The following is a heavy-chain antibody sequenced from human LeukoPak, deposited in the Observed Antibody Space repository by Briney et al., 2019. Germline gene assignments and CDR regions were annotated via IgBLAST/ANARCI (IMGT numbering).Heavy chain of an antibody. V-gene: IGHV3-15*01. D-gene: IGHD3-22*01. CDR3: TTSGRGSGYYYVFDY. CDR1: GFTFSNAW. J-gene: IGHJ4*02. CDR2: IKSKTDGGTT. Sequence: GGSLRLSCAASGFTFSNAWMSWVRQAPGKGLEWVGRIKSKTDGGTTDYAAPVKGRFTISRDDSKNTLYLQMNSLKTEDTAVYYCTTSGRGSGYYYVFDYWGQGTLVTV.